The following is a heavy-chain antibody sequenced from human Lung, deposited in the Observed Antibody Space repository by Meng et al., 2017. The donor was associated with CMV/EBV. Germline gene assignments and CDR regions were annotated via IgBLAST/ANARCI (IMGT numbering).Heavy chain of an antibody. CDR1: GFTFSSYI. J-gene: IGHJ3*02. Sequence: SXAASGFTFSSYIMHWVRQAPGKGLEWVAVISHDGSNKYYADPVKGRFTISRDNSKNTLYLQMNSLRAEDMAVYYCARIRSYYGSGSYSHDAFDIWGQGXMVTVSS. CDR3: ARIRSYYGSGSYSHDAFDI. CDR2: ISHDGSNK. V-gene: IGHV3-30-3*01. D-gene: IGHD3-10*01.